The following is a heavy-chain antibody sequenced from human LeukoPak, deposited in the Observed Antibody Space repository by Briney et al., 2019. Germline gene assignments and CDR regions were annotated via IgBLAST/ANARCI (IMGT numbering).Heavy chain of an antibody. D-gene: IGHD3-16*01. V-gene: IGHV4-34*01. CDR1: GGSFSDYD. J-gene: IGHJ4*03. CDR3: ASLRVPGYFDY. CDR2: INESGTT. Sequence: SETLSLTCAVYGGSFSDYDWSWSRQAPGKGLQWIGEINESGTTNCDPSLKSRVTMSIDTSKSQFSLSLNAVTAADTAVFYCASLRVPGYFDYWGQGTLVTVSS.